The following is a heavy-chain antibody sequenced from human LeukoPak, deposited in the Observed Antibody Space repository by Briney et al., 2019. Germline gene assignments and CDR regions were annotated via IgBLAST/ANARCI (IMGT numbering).Heavy chain of an antibody. D-gene: IGHD4-17*01. CDR1: GGTFSNYA. V-gene: IGHV1-69*04. CDR2: IIPIVGIA. CDR3: ALTTVTTGYNWFDP. Sequence: SVKVSCKASGGTFSNYAITWMRQSPVQGFEWMGRIIPIVGIANNAQKFQGRITITADKSTSTAYMELSSLRSEDTAVYYCALTTVTTGYNWFDPWGQGTLVTVSS. J-gene: IGHJ5*02.